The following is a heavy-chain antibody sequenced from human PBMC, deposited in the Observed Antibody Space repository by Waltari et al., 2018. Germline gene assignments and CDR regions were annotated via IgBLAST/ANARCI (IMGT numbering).Heavy chain of an antibody. CDR3: ARYYSSGWYDVAD. CDR2: IYYSGST. Sequence: LQESGPGLVKPSQTLSLTCTVSGGSISSGGYYWSWIRQHPGKGLEWIGYIYYSGSTYYNPSLTSRVTISVDTSKNQFSLKLSSVTAADTAVYYCARYYSSGWYDVADWGQGTLVTVSS. D-gene: IGHD6-19*01. J-gene: IGHJ4*02. CDR1: GGSISSGGYY. V-gene: IGHV4-31*03.